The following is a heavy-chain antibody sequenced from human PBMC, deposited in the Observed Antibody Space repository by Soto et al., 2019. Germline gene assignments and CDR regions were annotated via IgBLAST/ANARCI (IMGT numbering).Heavy chain of an antibody. V-gene: IGHV6-1*01. CDR3: AKDVIAAAGIPYYFDY. J-gene: IGHJ4*02. Sequence: SQTLSLTCAISGDSVSSNSAAWNWIRPSPSRGLEWLGRTYYRSKWYNDYTESVKSRLTINPDTSKKQFSLQLNSVTPEDTAVYYCAKDVIAAAGIPYYFDYWGQGTLVTVSS. CDR2: TYYRSKWYN. CDR1: GDSVSSNSAA. D-gene: IGHD6-13*01.